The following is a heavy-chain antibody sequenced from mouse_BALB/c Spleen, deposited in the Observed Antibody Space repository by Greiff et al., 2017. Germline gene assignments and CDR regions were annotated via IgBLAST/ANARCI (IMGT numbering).Heavy chain of an antibody. V-gene: IGHV2-9*02. CDR1: GFSLTSYG. CDR2: IWAGGST. D-gene: IGHD2-1*01. Sequence: QVQLQQSGPGLVAPSQSLSITCTVSGFSLTSYGVHWVRQPPGKGLEWLGVIWAGGSTNYNSALMSRLSISKDNSKSQVFLKMNSLQTDDTAMYYCAGDYYGNYVRFAYWGQGTLVTVSA. CDR3: AGDYYGNYVRFAY. J-gene: IGHJ3*01.